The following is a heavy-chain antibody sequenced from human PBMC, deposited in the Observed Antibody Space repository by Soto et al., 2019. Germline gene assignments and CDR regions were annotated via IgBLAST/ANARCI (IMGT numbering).Heavy chain of an antibody. D-gene: IGHD4-17*01. CDR2: INPANGRT. CDR1: GYTFTIYT. Sequence: QVHLVQSGAEVKKPGASVKVSCKASGYTFTIYTIHWMRQAPGQGLEWLGWINPANGRTRYSQHFQGSITLIRDASASTAFVELSSLRVADTAVYYCARTTDYDDAFDFWGQGTMVTVSS. CDR3: ARTTDYDDAFDF. V-gene: IGHV1-3*01. J-gene: IGHJ3*01.